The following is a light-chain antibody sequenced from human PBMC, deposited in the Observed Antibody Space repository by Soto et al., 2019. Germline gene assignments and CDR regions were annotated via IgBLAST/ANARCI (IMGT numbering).Light chain of an antibody. CDR1: QKSSPW. V-gene: IGKV1-5*01. J-gene: IGKJ1*01. CDR3: QQYNDYSAT. Sequence: IQLTQSPSTLSASVGDTVTITCRASQKSSPWLAWYQQKPGQAPKLLMYDVSSLKRGVPSRFSGSGSGTEFTLTISSLQPDDFATYYCQQYNDYSATFGQGTKVDIK. CDR2: DVS.